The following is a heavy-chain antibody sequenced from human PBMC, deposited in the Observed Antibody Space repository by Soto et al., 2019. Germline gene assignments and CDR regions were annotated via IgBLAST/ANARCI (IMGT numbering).Heavy chain of an antibody. CDR3: ARGRWTGDVLLWFGESKEYFQH. D-gene: IGHD3-10*01. J-gene: IGHJ1*01. V-gene: IGHV4-34*01. CDR2: INHSGST. CDR1: GGSFSGYY. Sequence: PSETLSLTCAVYGGSFSGYYWSWIRQPPGKGLEWIGEINHSGSTNYNPSLKSRVTISVDTSKNRFSLKLSSVTAADTAVYYCARGRWTGDVLLWFGESKEYFQHWGQGTLVTVSS.